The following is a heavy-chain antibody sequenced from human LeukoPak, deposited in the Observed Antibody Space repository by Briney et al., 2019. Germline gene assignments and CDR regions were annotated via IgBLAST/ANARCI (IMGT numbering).Heavy chain of an antibody. D-gene: IGHD3-22*01. Sequence: GGSLRLSCAASGFTFDIYAMSWVRQTPGKGLEWVSSITSRDGTTYYTDSVKGRFTISRDNSENTLYLQMNSLRAEDTAIYYCVRDRPNYYDSSGHYYRRDGDYWGQGTLVTVSS. V-gene: IGHV3-23*01. J-gene: IGHJ4*02. CDR1: GFTFDIYA. CDR2: ITSRDGTT. CDR3: VRDRPNYYDSSGHYYRRDGDY.